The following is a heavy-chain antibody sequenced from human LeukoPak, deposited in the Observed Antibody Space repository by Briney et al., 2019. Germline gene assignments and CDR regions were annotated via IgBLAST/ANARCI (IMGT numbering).Heavy chain of an antibody. V-gene: IGHV4-59*01. CDR3: ARFAGSWYYDY. D-gene: IGHD6-13*01. Sequence: SETLSLTCTVSGGSISSYYWSWIRQPPGKGLEWIGYIYYSGSTNYNPSLKSRVTISVDTSKNQFSLKLSSVTAADTAVYYCARFAGSWYYDYWGQGTLVTVSS. J-gene: IGHJ4*02. CDR1: GGSISSYY. CDR2: IYYSGST.